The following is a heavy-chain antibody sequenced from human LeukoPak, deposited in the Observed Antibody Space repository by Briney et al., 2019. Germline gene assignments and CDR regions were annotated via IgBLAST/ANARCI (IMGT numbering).Heavy chain of an antibody. CDR3: ARVGQYSYGSLGFDP. J-gene: IGHJ5*02. Sequence: ASVKVSCKASGYTFTSYDINWVRQATGQGLEWMGWMNPNSGNTGYAQKFQGRVTMTMNTSISTAYMELSSLRSEDTAVYSCARVGQYSYGSLGFDPWGQGTRVTVSS. CDR2: MNPNSGNT. CDR1: GYTFTSYD. D-gene: IGHD5-18*01. V-gene: IGHV1-8*01.